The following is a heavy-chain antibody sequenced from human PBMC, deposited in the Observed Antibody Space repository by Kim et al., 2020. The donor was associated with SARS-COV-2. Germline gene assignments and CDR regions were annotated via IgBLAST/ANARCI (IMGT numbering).Heavy chain of an antibody. CDR1: GGSISSGGYY. CDR3: ARAQDIVLVVYED. V-gene: IGHV4-31*03. D-gene: IGHD2-8*02. CDR2: IYYSGST. J-gene: IGHJ4*02. Sequence: SETLSLTCTVSGGSISSGGYYWSWIRQHPGKGLEWIGYIYYSGSTYYNPSLKSRVTISVDTSKNQFSLKLSSVTAADTAVYYCARAQDIVLVVYEDWGQGTLVTVSS.